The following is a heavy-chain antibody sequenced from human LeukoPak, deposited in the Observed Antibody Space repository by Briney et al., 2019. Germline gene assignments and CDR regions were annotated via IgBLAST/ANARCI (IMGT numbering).Heavy chain of an antibody. J-gene: IGHJ3*02. CDR3: ARCGSSWTHAFDI. D-gene: IGHD6-13*01. V-gene: IGHV3-7*01. CDR1: GFTFSSYW. CDR2: IKQDGSEK. Sequence: GGSLRLSCAASGFTFSSYWMSWVRQAPGKGVEWVAKIKQDGSEKYYVDSVKGRFTISRDNAKNSLYLQMNSLRAEDTAVYYCARCGSSWTHAFDIWGQGTMVTVSS.